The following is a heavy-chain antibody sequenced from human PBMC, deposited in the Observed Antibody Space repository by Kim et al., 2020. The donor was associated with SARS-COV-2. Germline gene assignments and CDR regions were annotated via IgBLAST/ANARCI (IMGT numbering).Heavy chain of an antibody. V-gene: IGHV1-3*01. CDR3: ARSHNWNYRFDY. Sequence: KTSPKFQGRVTITRDTSASTAYMELSSLRSEETAVYYCARSHNWNYRFDYWGQGTLVTVSS. J-gene: IGHJ4*02. D-gene: IGHD1-7*01.